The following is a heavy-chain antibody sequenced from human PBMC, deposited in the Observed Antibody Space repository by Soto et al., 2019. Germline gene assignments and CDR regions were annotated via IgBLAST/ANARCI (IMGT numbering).Heavy chain of an antibody. D-gene: IGHD5-18*01. CDR3: VRALRHTAMVYPWFVP. Sequence: SETLSLTCTVSGASVSSGAYYWGWVRQRPGRGLEWIGDIYESGYTYYNTSLKSRLTISLDRSNNQFSLGLTSVTAPDTPVYYCVRALRHTAMVYPWFVPWGEGTLFTVSP. J-gene: IGHJ5*02. CDR1: GASVSSGAYY. CDR2: IYESGYT. V-gene: IGHV4-31*03.